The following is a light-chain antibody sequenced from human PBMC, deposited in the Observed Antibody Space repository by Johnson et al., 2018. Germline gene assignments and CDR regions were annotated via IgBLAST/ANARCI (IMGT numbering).Light chain of an antibody. Sequence: QSVLTQPPSVSAAPGQKVTISCSGSSSNIGNNYVSWYQQLPGTAPTLLIYENNKRPSGIPDRFSGSKSGTSATLGITGIQTGDAADYYCGTWDSSLSAGNVFGTGTKVTVL. CDR2: ENN. CDR1: SSNIGNNY. V-gene: IGLV1-51*02. CDR3: GTWDSSLSAGNV. J-gene: IGLJ1*01.